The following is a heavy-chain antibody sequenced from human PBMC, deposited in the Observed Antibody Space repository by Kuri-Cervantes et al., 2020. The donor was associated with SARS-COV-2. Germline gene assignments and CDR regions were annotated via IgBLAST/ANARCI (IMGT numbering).Heavy chain of an antibody. CDR2: ISSSSSYI. V-gene: IGHV3-21*01. D-gene: IGHD3-10*01. CDR1: GFTFSSYS. Sequence: GGSLRLSCAASGFTFSSYSMNWVRQAPGKGLEWVSSISSSSSYIYYADSVKGRFTISRDNAKNSLYLQMNSPRAEDTAVYYCARGEVTMDMDVWGQGTTVTVSS. CDR3: ARGEVTMDMDV. J-gene: IGHJ6*02.